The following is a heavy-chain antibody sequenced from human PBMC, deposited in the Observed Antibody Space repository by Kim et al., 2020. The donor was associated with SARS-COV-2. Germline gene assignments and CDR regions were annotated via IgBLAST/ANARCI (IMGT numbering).Heavy chain of an antibody. J-gene: IGHJ4*01. CDR1: GVSLTTYW. CDR3: VSGGAAGNITHY. Sequence: GGSLRLSCAASGVSLTTYWMNWVRHAPGKGLVWVSWITGGGTTSYSADSVRGRFTISRNTIKILFYLQMRGLTGDDMGFYYCVSGGAAGNITHYW. V-gene: IGHV3-74*01. CDR2: ITGGGTTS. D-gene: IGHD6-19*01.